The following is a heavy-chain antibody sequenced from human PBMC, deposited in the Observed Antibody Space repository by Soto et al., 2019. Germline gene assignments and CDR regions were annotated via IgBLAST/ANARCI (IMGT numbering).Heavy chain of an antibody. J-gene: IGHJ4*02. CDR1: GFTFSSYA. CDR2: ISGSGGST. V-gene: IGHV3-23*01. CDR3: AGSLDIVVVAAAMLEY. Sequence: GGSLRLSCATSGFTFSSYAMSWVRQAPGKGLEWGSAISGSGGSTYYADSVKGRFTISRYNSKNTLYLQMNSLRAEDTGLYYFAGSLDIVVVAAAMLEYWGQGTRVTVAS. D-gene: IGHD2-2*03.